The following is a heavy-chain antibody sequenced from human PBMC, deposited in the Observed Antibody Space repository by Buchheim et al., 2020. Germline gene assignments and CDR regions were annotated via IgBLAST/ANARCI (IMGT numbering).Heavy chain of an antibody. Sequence: QVQLVESGGGVVQPGRSLRLSCAASGFTFSSYGMHWVRQAPGKGLEWVAVISYDGSNKYYADSVKGRFTISRDNSKNTLYLQMNSLRAEDTAVYYRAKDLRTMVRGVHYYYGMDVWGQGTT. CDR2: ISYDGSNK. D-gene: IGHD3-10*01. CDR1: GFTFSSYG. J-gene: IGHJ6*02. V-gene: IGHV3-30*18. CDR3: AKDLRTMVRGVHYYYGMDV.